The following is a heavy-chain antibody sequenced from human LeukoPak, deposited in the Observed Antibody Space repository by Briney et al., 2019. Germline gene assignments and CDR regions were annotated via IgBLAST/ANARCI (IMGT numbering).Heavy chain of an antibody. CDR3: ARSSEGRYYYDSSGYSYYYYYMDV. D-gene: IGHD3-22*01. CDR2: IDYSGST. CDR1: GGSISSGSYY. Sequence: PSETLSLTCTVSGGSISSGSYYWSWIRQPPGKGLEWIGYIDYSGSTYYNPSLSSRVTISVDTSKNQFSLKLSSVTAADTAVYYCARSSEGRYYYDSSGYSYYYYYMDVWGKGTTVTISS. J-gene: IGHJ6*03. V-gene: IGHV4-61*01.